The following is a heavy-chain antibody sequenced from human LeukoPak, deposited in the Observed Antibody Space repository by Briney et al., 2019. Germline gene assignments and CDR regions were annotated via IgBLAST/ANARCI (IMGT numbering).Heavy chain of an antibody. J-gene: IGHJ4*02. V-gene: IGHV1-69*13. Sequence: ASVKVSCKASGGTFISYAISWVRQAPGQGLEWMGGIIPIFGTANYAQKFQGRVTITADESTSTAYMELSSLRSEDTAVDYCARDFIGDSPYYFDYWGQGTLVTVSS. CDR1: GGTFISYA. CDR2: IIPIFGTA. CDR3: ARDFIGDSPYYFDY. D-gene: IGHD2-21*02.